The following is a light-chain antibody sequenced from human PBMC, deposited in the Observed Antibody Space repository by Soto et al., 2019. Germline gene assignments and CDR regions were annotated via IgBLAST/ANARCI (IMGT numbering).Light chain of an antibody. CDR3: QHYNSYSEA. CDR1: QTISSW. J-gene: IGKJ1*01. Sequence: DIQMTQSPSTLSGSVGDRVTITCRASQTISSWLAWYQQKPGKAPKLLIYKASTLKSGVPSRFSGSGSGTDCTLTINSLQPDDFATYYCQHYNSYSEACGQGTKVELK. CDR2: KAS. V-gene: IGKV1-5*03.